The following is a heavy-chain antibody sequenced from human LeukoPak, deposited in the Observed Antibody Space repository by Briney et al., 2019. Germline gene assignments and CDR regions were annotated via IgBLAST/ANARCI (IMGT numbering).Heavy chain of an antibody. Sequence: PGGSLRLSCAASGFTFSSYGMHWVRQAPGKGLEWVAVISYDGSNKYYADSVKGRFTISRDNSKNTLYLQMNSLRAEDTAVYYCAKADSPPDYDFWSGYYISLWYYYYGMDVWGQGTTVTVSS. CDR2: ISYDGSNK. V-gene: IGHV3-30*18. D-gene: IGHD3-3*01. CDR3: AKADSPPDYDFWSGYYISLWYYYYGMDV. J-gene: IGHJ6*02. CDR1: GFTFSSYG.